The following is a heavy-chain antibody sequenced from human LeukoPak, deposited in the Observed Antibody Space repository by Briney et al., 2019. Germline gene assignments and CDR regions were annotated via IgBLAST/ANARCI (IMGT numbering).Heavy chain of an antibody. Sequence: TSETLSLTCTVSGGSISSYYWSWIRQPPGKGLEWIGEINHSGSTNYNPSLKSRVTISVDTSKNQFSLKLSSVTAADTAVYYCARPNYYDSSGYYYFDYWGQGTLVTVSS. CDR2: INHSGST. J-gene: IGHJ4*02. CDR3: ARPNYYDSSGYYYFDY. V-gene: IGHV4-34*01. CDR1: GGSISSYY. D-gene: IGHD3-22*01.